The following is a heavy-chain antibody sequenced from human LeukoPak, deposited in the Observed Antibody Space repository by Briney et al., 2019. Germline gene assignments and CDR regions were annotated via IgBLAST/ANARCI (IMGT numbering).Heavy chain of an antibody. J-gene: IGHJ6*02. Sequence: GGSLRLSCAASGFTFSSYAMNWVRQAPGKGLEWVSGISGSGGSTYYADSVKGRFTISRDNSKNTLYLQMNSLRAEDTAVYYCAKDKAIIGVRINGMDAWGQGTTVTVSS. D-gene: IGHD3-3*01. V-gene: IGHV3-23*01. CDR3: AKDKAIIGVRINGMDA. CDR1: GFTFSSYA. CDR2: ISGSGGST.